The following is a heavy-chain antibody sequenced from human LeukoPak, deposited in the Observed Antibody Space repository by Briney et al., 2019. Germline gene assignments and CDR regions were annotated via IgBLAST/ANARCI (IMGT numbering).Heavy chain of an antibody. Sequence: PGGSLRLSCAASGFTISSHWMSWVRRVPGKGLESVAHIKHDESETYYVDTVRGRFIISRDNAKNSLYLQMNSLRVEDTAVYHCARGPTDFDASDIWGHGTLVTVSS. V-gene: IGHV3-7*01. J-gene: IGHJ3*02. CDR2: IKHDESET. CDR1: GFTISSHW. CDR3: ARGPTDFDASDI.